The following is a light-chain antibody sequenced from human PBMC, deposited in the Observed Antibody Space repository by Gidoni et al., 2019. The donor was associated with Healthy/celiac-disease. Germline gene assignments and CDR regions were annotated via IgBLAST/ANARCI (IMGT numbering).Light chain of an antibody. CDR3: QAWDSSTPVV. CDR2: QDS. J-gene: IGLJ2*01. Sequence: SYELTQPPPVPVSPGQTASITCSGDKLGDKYACWYQQKPGQSPVLVIYQDSKRPSGIPERFSGSNSGNTATLTISGTQAMDEADYYCQAWDSSTPVVFGGGTKLTVL. V-gene: IGLV3-1*01. CDR1: KLGDKY.